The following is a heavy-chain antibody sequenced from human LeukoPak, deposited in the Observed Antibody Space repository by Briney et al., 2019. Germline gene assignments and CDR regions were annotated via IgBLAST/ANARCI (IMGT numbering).Heavy chain of an antibody. CDR2: ISWNSGSI. Sequence: GGSLRLSCAASGFTFDDYAMHWVRQAPGKGLEWVSGISWNSGSIGYAGSVKGRFTISRDNAKNSLYLQMNSLRAEDTALYYCAKDSNEEYCSGGSCYSHNWFDPWGQGTLVTVSS. D-gene: IGHD2-15*01. CDR3: AKDSNEEYCSGGSCYSHNWFDP. CDR1: GFTFDDYA. J-gene: IGHJ5*02. V-gene: IGHV3-9*01.